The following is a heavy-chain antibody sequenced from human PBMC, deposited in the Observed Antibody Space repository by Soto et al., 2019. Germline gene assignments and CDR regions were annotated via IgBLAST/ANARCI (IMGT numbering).Heavy chain of an antibody. CDR1: GGSISSGDYY. Sequence: SETLSLTCTVSGGSISSGDYYWSWIRQPPGKGLEWIGYIYYSGSTYYNPSLKSRVTISVDTSKNQFSLKLSSVTAADTAVYYCARDRIGYCSGGSCYWFDPWGQGTLVTVSS. J-gene: IGHJ5*02. CDR2: IYYSGST. CDR3: ARDRIGYCSGGSCYWFDP. D-gene: IGHD2-15*01. V-gene: IGHV4-30-4*01.